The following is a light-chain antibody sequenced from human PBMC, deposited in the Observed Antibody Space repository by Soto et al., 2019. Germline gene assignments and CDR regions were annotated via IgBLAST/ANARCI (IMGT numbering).Light chain of an antibody. CDR3: AAWDDSPSVHVA. CDR1: SSNIGSNY. CDR2: RNN. Sequence: QSVLTQPPSASGAPGQGVTISCSGSSSNIGSNYVHWYQQFPGTAPKLLIYRNNQRPSGVPDRFSGSKSGTSASLAISGLRSEDEAEYHCAAWDDSPSVHVAFGAGTKVTVL. J-gene: IGLJ2*01. V-gene: IGLV1-47*01.